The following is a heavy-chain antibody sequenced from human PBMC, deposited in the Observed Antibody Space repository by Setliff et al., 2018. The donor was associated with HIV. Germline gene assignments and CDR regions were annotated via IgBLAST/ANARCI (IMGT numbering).Heavy chain of an antibody. J-gene: IGHJ4*02. CDR3: ARDGSYISRGY. D-gene: IGHD5-18*01. Sequence: PGGSLRLSCVASGFTFSTYWMSWIRQAPGKGLEWVSYISSSGSFTNYADSVKGRFTISRDNAKNSLYLQMNSLRAEDTAVYYCARDGSYISRGYWGQGTLVTVSS. V-gene: IGHV3-11*05. CDR2: ISSSGSFT. CDR1: GFTFSTYW.